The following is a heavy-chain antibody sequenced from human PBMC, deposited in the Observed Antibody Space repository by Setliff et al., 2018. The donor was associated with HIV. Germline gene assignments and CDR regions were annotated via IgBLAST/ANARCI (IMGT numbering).Heavy chain of an antibody. CDR3: ARRQSYYDILNGRAFDALDI. Sequence: SETLSLTCAVSGYSISTAYYWGWIRQPPGKGLEWIGSVYHSGTTYYNPSLKSRVTISVDTSKNQFSLKLRFVTAADTAVYSCARRQSYYDILNGRAFDALDIWGQGTKVTVSS. CDR2: VYHSGTT. D-gene: IGHD3-9*01. V-gene: IGHV4-38-2*01. J-gene: IGHJ3*02. CDR1: GYSISTAYY.